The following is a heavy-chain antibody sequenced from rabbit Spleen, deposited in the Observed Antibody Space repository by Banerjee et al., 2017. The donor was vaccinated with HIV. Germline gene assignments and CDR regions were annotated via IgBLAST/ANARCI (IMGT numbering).Heavy chain of an antibody. Sequence: QEQLVESGGDLVKPGASLTLTCTASGFAFSTNFYMLWVRQAPGKGLEWIGTIAAGTDGGTWYASWVNGRFIISKTSSTTVTLQLNSLTAADTATYFFARSDPGDVGDDDFYLWGQGTLVTVS. CDR2: IAAGTDGGT. V-gene: IGHV1S45*01. CDR3: ARSDPGDVGDDDFYL. CDR1: GFAFSTNFY. J-gene: IGHJ4*01. D-gene: IGHD7-1*01.